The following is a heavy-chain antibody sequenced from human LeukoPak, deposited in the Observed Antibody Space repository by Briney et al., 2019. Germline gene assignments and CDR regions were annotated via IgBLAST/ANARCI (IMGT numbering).Heavy chain of an antibody. CDR1: GGSISSDDYF. J-gene: IGHJ4*02. Sequence: SETLSLTCTVSGGSISSDDYFWSWIRQPPGKGLEWIGYIYYSGSTYYNPSLKSRVTISVDTSKNQFSLKLSSVTAADTAVYYCARVHYCSSTSCYYFDYWGQGTLVTVSS. CDR2: IYYSGST. CDR3: ARVHYCSSTSCYYFDY. V-gene: IGHV4-30-4*08. D-gene: IGHD2-2*01.